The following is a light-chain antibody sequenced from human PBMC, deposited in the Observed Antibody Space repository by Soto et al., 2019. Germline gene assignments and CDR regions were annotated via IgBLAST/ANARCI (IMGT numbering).Light chain of an antibody. J-gene: IGKJ1*01. CDR1: QSVSRSY. V-gene: IGKV3-20*01. CDR2: GAS. CDR3: QQYDSSPWT. Sequence: EIVLTQSPGTLSLSPGERATLSCRASQSVSRSYLAWYQQKPGQAPRLLIFGASSRATGIPDRFSGSGSGTDFTLTISRLEPEDFAVYYCQQYDSSPWTFGQGTKV.